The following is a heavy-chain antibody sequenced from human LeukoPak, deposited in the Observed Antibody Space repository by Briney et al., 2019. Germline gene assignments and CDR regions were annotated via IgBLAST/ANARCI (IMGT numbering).Heavy chain of an antibody. CDR3: ARSYAPALYFTNWYPAY. Sequence: PGGSLRLSCAPSGVTFSSDAMSCVRQAPGEGLEWVSVLSDIGASTYYADSVKGRCTISRDNFKNTLYLQMNSLRAGDTAIYYCARSYAPALYFTNWYPAYWGQGTLVTVSS. V-gene: IGHV3-23*01. CDR1: GVTFSSDA. J-gene: IGHJ4*02. D-gene: IGHD1-1*01. CDR2: LSDIGAST.